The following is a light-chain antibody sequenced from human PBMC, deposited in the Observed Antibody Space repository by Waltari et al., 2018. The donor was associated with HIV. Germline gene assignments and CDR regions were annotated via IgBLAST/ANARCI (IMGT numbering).Light chain of an antibody. Sequence: QSALTQPASVSGSPGQSITISCTGTSSDVGGYNYVSWYQQKPGRAPVVVIHDDRRRPSGIPERFSGSSAGTVATLTITGAQVDDEAVYYCYSEDMSKTQRVFGRGTKLTV. V-gene: IGLV2-14*01. CDR2: DDR. J-gene: IGLJ2*01. CDR3: YSEDMSKTQRV. CDR1: SSDVGGYNY.